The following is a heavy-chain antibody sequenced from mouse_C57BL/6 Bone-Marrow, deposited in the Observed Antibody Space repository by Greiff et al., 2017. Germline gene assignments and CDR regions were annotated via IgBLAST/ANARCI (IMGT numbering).Heavy chain of an antibody. Sequence: QVTLKESGPGILQPSQTLSLTCSFSGFSLSTFGMGVGWIRQPSGKGLEWLAHIWWDDDKYYNPALKSRLTISTDTSKNQVFLKISNVDTADTATYSGARIAYYYGPDWYFDVWGTGTTVTVSS. J-gene: IGHJ1*03. V-gene: IGHV8-8*01. CDR2: IWWDDDK. D-gene: IGHD1-1*01. CDR1: GFSLSTFGMG. CDR3: ARIAYYYGPDWYFDV.